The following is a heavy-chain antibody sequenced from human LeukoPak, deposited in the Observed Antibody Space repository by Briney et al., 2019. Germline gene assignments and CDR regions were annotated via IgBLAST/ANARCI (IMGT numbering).Heavy chain of an antibody. D-gene: IGHD3-22*01. CDR2: IKSKTDGGTT. J-gene: IGHJ4*02. V-gene: IGHV3-15*01. CDR1: GFTFSNAW. Sequence: PGGSLRLSCAASGFTFSNAWMSWVRQAPGKGLEWVGHIKSKTDGGTTDYAAPVKGRFTISRDDSKNTLYLQMNSLKTEDTAVYYCTTDDYYDSSGYHTLGDYWGQGTLVTVSS. CDR3: TTDDYYDSSGYHTLGDY.